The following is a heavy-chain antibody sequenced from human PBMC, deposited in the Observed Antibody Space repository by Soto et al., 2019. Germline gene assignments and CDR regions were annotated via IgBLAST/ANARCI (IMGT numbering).Heavy chain of an antibody. CDR1: GFTFSSYG. CDR3: ARDYTYLQTSEIDY. Sequence: LRLSCAASGFTFSSYGMHWVRQAPGKGLEWVAVIWYDGSNKYYADSVKGRFTISRDNSKNTLYLQMNSLRAEDTAVYYCARDYTYLQTSEIDYWGQGTLVTVSS. J-gene: IGHJ4*02. CDR2: IWYDGSNK. D-gene: IGHD3-16*01. V-gene: IGHV3-33*01.